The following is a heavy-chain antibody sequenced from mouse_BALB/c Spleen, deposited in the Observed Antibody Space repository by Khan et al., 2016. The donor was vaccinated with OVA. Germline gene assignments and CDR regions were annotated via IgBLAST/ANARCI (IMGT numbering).Heavy chain of an antibody. CDR2: VSTGGGYT. V-gene: IGHV5-6*01. CDR3: TRLAYYYDSEGFAY. Sequence: EVQLQESGGDLVKPGGSLKLSCAASGFTFSTYGMSWVRQTPDKRLEWVATVSTGGGYTYYPDSVKGRFTISRDNAKNTLYLQMSGLKSEDTAMFYGTRLAYYYDSEGFAYWGQGTLVTVSA. CDR1: GFTFSTYG. J-gene: IGHJ3*01. D-gene: IGHD1-1*01.